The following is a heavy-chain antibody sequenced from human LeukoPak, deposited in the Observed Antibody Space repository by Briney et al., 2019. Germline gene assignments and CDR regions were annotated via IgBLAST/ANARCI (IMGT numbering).Heavy chain of an antibody. CDR2: IYYSGST. CDR3: ARAPLWFGELTGTGYSDY. J-gene: IGHJ4*02. D-gene: IGHD3-10*01. Sequence: SETLSLTCTVSGGSISSYYWSWIRQPPGKGLEWIGYIYYSGSTNYNPSLKSRVTISVDTSKNQFSLKLSSVTAADTAVYYCARAPLWFGELTGTGYSDYWGQGTLVTVSS. CDR1: GGSISSYY. V-gene: IGHV4-59*01.